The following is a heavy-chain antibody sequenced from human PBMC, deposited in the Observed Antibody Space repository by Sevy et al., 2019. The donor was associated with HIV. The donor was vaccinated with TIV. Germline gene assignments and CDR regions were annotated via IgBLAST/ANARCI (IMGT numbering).Heavy chain of an antibody. CDR2: IVPIVREE. Sequence: ASVKVSCKAPGGTFDSYGISWVRQAPGQGLELMGRIVPIVREEDDTQRFQGRLTITADESTNTAYMELRSLRSEDTAVYFCARTVLIGKYYYQYYMDVWGRGTTVTVSS. J-gene: IGHJ6*03. CDR1: GGTFDSYG. V-gene: IGHV1-69*11. CDR3: ARTVLIGKYYYQYYMDV. D-gene: IGHD3-22*01.